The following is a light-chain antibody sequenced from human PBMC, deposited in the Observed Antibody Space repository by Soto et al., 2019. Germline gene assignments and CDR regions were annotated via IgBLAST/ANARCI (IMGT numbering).Light chain of an antibody. CDR3: AAWDDSLNGVV. J-gene: IGLJ3*02. CDR2: RND. CDR1: SSNIGRYT. Sequence: QSVLTQPPSASGTPGQRVTISRSGSSSNIGRYTVNWYQQLPGTAPKLLIYRNDQRPSGVPDRFSGSKSGTSASLAISGLQSEDEADYYCAAWDDSLNGVVFGGGTKLTVL. V-gene: IGLV1-44*01.